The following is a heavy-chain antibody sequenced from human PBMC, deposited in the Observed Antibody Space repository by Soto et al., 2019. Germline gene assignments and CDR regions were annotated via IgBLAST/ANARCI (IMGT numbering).Heavy chain of an antibody. Sequence: EVQLVETGGGLVQPGGSLRLSCAASGFTLDDYAMHWVRQAPGKGLEWVSGISWNSGSIGYADSVKGRFTISRDNAKNSLYLQMNSLRAEDTALYYCAKDLKTGTSYHYYGMDVWGQGTTVTVSS. V-gene: IGHV3-9*01. CDR2: ISWNSGSI. CDR1: GFTLDDYA. J-gene: IGHJ6*02. CDR3: AKDLKTGTSYHYYGMDV. D-gene: IGHD1-7*01.